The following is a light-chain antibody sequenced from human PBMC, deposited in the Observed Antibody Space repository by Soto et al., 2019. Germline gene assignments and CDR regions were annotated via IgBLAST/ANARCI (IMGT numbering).Light chain of an antibody. CDR3: AAWDDDLHVWL. CDR2: SSN. J-gene: IGLJ2*01. Sequence: QSVLTQPPSVSATPGQGVTLSCSGGDSNIGSTAVNWYQQVPGTAPKLLIYSSNQRPSGVPDRISGSKSDTSASLAISGLQSEDEADYYCAAWDDDLHVWLFGGGTKLTVL. CDR1: DSNIGSTA. V-gene: IGLV1-44*01.